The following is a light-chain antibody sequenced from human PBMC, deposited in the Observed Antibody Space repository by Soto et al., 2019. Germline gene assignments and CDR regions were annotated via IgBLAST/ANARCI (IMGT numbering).Light chain of an antibody. V-gene: IGKV1-5*03. CDR2: KAS. J-gene: IGKJ4*01. CDR3: QQYSSDST. CDR1: QSVSSW. Sequence: DIQMTQSPSTLSASVGDRVTITCRASQSVSSWLAWYQQKPGKAPKLLIHKASSLESGVPSRFSGSVSGTEFTLTISSLQPDDFATYYCQQYSSDSTFGRGTKVDIK.